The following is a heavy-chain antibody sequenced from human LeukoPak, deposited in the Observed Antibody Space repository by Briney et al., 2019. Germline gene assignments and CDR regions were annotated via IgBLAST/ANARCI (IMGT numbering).Heavy chain of an antibody. V-gene: IGHV3-23*01. CDR2: ISGSGGST. D-gene: IGHD1-1*01. CDR1: GFTFSSYA. Sequence: PGGSLRLSCAASGFTFSSYAMSWVRQAPGKGLEWVSAISGSGGSTYYADSVKSRFTISRDNSKNTLYLQMNSLRAEDTAVYYCAKNWKAATNYYYYMDVWGKGTTVTVSS. CDR3: AKNWKAATNYYYYMDV. J-gene: IGHJ6*03.